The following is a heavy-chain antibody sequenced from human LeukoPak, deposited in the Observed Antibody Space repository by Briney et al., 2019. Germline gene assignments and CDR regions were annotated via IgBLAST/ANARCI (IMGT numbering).Heavy chain of an antibody. CDR2: IKSKTDGGTT. D-gene: IGHD6-19*01. Sequence: GGSLRLSYAASGFTFSNAWMSWVRQAQGKGLEWVGRIKSKTDGGTTDYAAPVKGRFTISRDDSKNTLYLQMNSLKTEDTAVYYCTTEHAVQWLEWYNFDYWGQGTLVTVSS. CDR3: TTEHAVQWLEWYNFDY. CDR1: GFTFSNAW. J-gene: IGHJ4*02. V-gene: IGHV3-15*01.